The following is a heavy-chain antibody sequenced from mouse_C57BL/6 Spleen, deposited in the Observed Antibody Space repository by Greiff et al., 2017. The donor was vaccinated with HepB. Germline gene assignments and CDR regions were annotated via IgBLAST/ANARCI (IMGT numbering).Heavy chain of an antibody. CDR3: RGSYYGSRVPFDY. J-gene: IGHJ2*01. D-gene: IGHD1-1*01. CDR1: GYTFTSYG. Sequence: QVQLQQSGAELARPGASVKLSCKASGYTFTSYGISWVKQRTGQGLEWIGEIYPRSGNTYYNEKFKGKATLTADKSSSTAYMELRSLTSEDAAVYFCRGSYYGSRVPFDYWGQGTTLTVSS. V-gene: IGHV1-81*01. CDR2: IYPRSGNT.